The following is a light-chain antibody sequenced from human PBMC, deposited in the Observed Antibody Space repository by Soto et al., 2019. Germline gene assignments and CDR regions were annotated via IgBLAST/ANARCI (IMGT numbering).Light chain of an antibody. CDR3: QQFRSFPIT. V-gene: IGKV1D-16*01. CDR2: FAS. J-gene: IGKJ5*01. CDR1: QDIGSH. Sequence: IQMTQSPSSLSASVGDRLTITCRASQDIGSHLAWYQQKPEKAPKSLIYFASTLQSGVPSRFSASGSGTDFTLTISSLQPEDFATYYCQQFRSFPITFGQGTRLEIK.